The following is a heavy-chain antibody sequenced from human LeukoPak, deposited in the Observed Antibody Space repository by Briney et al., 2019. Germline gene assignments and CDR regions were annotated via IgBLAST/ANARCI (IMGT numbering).Heavy chain of an antibody. J-gene: IGHJ5*02. CDR3: ARDHSGGFGVAGKVGFDP. D-gene: IGHD3-3*01. Sequence: ASVKVSCKASGYTFTSYGISWVRQAPGQGLEWMGWISAYNGNTNYAQKLQGRVTMTTDTSTSTAYMELRSLRSDDTAVYYCARDHSGGFGVAGKVGFDPWGQGTLVTASS. CDR1: GYTFTSYG. CDR2: ISAYNGNT. V-gene: IGHV1-18*01.